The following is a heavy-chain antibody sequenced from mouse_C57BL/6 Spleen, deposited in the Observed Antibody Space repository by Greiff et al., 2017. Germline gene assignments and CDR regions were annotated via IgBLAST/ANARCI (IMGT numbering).Heavy chain of an antibody. D-gene: IGHD2-4*01. CDR2: INPNNGGT. Sequence: VQLQQSGPELVKPGASVKIPCKASGYTFTDYNMDWVKQSHGKSLEWIGDINPNNGGTIYNQKFKGKATLTVDKSSSTAYMELRSLTSEDTAVYYCARNNDYDLAWFAYWGQGTLVTVSA. J-gene: IGHJ3*01. CDR3: ARNNDYDLAWFAY. CDR1: GYTFTDYN. V-gene: IGHV1-18*01.